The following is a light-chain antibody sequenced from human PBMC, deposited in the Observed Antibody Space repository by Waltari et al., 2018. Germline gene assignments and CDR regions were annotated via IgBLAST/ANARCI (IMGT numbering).Light chain of an antibody. CDR1: QSVLHTSNKNND. J-gene: IGKJ1*01. Sequence: DIVMTQSPDSLAVFLGERATINCKSSQSVLHTSNKNNDLAWYQQKPGQPPKLLIYWASTRESGVPDRFSGSGSGTDFTLTISSLQAEDVAVYYCQQYYSPPQTFGQGTKVEIK. CDR2: WAS. V-gene: IGKV4-1*01. CDR3: QQYYSPPQT.